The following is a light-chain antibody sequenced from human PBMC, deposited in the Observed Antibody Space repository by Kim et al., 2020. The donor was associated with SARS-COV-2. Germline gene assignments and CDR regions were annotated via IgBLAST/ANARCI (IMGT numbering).Light chain of an antibody. Sequence: ALGKKGRIPWQGDSLRSYYASWYQKKPGQAPVLVIYGKNNRPSGIPDRFSGSSSGNTASLTITGAQAEDEADYYCNSRDSSGNRVFGGGTKLTVL. CDR1: SLRSYY. J-gene: IGLJ3*02. CDR2: GKN. V-gene: IGLV3-19*01. CDR3: NSRDSSGNRV.